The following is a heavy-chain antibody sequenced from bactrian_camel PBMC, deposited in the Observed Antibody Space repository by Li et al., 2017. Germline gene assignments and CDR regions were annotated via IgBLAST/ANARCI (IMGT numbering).Heavy chain of an antibody. J-gene: IGHJ4*01. Sequence: QLVESGGGSVQAGGSLRLSCAASGATASSYCMGWVRQAPGKEREGVAVISAGGDKTYYADSVKGRFTISRNNAKNTVYLQMNSLKSEDTARYYCATNGGGWAATYWGQGTQVTVS. V-gene: IGHV3S1*01. CDR3: ATNGGGWAATY. D-gene: IGHD5*01. CDR2: ISAGGDKT. CDR1: GATASSYC.